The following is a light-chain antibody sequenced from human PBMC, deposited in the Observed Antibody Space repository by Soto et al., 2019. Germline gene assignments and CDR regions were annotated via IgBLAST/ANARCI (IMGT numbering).Light chain of an antibody. CDR3: QQSYGTPIT. J-gene: IGKJ3*01. V-gene: IGKV1-39*01. CDR1: QSISSY. Sequence: DIQMTQPPSSLSASVGDRFTITCRASQSISSYLNWYQQKPGKAPKLLIYAASSLQSGVPSRFSGSGSGTDFTLTISSLQPEDFATYYCQQSYGTPITFGPGTKVDIK. CDR2: AAS.